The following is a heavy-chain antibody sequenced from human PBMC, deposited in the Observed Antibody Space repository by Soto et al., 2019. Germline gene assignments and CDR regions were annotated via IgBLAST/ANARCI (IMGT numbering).Heavy chain of an antibody. V-gene: IGHV3-30-3*01. Sequence: VQLLESGGGVVQPGRSLRLSCAASGFTFSRNAMNWVRQAPGKGLEWVAVISYDGSNKYYADSVKGRFTSSRENSKNTPHLQLNSLRAESTALYYCASHGGLYNLGTHAFWGHGTLVTVSS. CDR2: ISYDGSNK. CDR3: ASHGGLYNLGTHAF. J-gene: IGHJ4*01. D-gene: IGHD1-1*01. CDR1: GFTFSRNA.